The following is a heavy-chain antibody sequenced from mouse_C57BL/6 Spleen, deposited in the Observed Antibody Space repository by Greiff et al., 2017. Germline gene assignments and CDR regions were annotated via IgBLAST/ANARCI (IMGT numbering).Heavy chain of an antibody. CDR2: IDPSDSYT. CDR1: GYTFTSYW. D-gene: IGHD1-1*01. J-gene: IGHJ2*01. CDR3: ARGQSGSSFFDY. Sequence: QVQLQQPGAELVKPGASVKLSCKASGYTFTSYWMQWVKQRPGQGLEWIGEIDPSDSYTNYNQKFTGKATLTVDTSASTAYMQLSSLTSEVSAVYCCARGQSGSSFFDYWGQGTTLTFSS. V-gene: IGHV1-50*01.